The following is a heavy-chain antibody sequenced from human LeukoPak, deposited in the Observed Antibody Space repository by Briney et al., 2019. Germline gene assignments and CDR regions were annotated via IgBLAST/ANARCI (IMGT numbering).Heavy chain of an antibody. CDR3: ARGYRYNWNYVDYFDY. J-gene: IGHJ4*02. V-gene: IGHV3-21*01. CDR1: GFTFSSYS. D-gene: IGHD1-7*01. Sequence: GGSLRLSCAASGFTFSSYSMNWVRQAPGKGLEWVSSISSSSSYIYYADSVKGRFTISRDNAKSSLYLQMNSLRAEDTAVYYCARGYRYNWNYVDYFDYWGQGTLVTVSS. CDR2: ISSSSSYI.